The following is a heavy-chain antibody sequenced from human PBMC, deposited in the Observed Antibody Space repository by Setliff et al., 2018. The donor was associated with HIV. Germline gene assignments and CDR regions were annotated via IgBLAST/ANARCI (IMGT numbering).Heavy chain of an antibody. D-gene: IGHD3-16*02. Sequence: PSETLSLTCTVSGGSISSGSYYWSWIRQPAGKGLEWIGHIYTRESTNYNPSLKSRVTISVDTPKNQFSLKLSSVTAADTAVYYCARHMGRAYYDYAGGSYRRGDAFDIWGLGTMVTVSS. CDR3: ARHMGRAYYDYAGGSYRRGDAFDI. CDR1: GGSISSGSYY. J-gene: IGHJ3*02. V-gene: IGHV4-61*09. CDR2: IYTREST.